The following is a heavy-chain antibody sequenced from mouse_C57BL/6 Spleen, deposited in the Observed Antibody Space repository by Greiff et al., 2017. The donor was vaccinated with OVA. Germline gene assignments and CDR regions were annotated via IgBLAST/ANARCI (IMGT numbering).Heavy chain of an antibody. D-gene: IGHD2-3*01. CDR3: ARFCYDDYWLAY. J-gene: IGHJ3*01. CDR1: GYAFTGYS. V-gene: IGHV1-80*01. Sequence: QVQLQQSGAELVKPGASVKISCKASGYAFTGYSMNWVKQRPGQGLEWIGYIYPRDGGTNYNEKFKGKATLTADKSSSTAYMQLSSLTSEDFAVYFCARFCYDDYWLAYWGQGTLVTVSA. CDR2: IYPRDGGT.